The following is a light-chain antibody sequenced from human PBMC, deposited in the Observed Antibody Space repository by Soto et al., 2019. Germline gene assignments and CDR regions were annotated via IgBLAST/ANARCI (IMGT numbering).Light chain of an antibody. CDR1: QSVSSSY. Sequence: EIVLTQSPGTLSLSPGERATLSCRASQSVSSSYLAWYQQKPGQAPRLLIYGASSRATGIPDRFSGSGSGNDFTLTISRLEPEDFAVYYCQQYGSSPPVTFGPGTKVDIK. V-gene: IGKV3-20*01. J-gene: IGKJ3*01. CDR2: GAS. CDR3: QQYGSSPPVT.